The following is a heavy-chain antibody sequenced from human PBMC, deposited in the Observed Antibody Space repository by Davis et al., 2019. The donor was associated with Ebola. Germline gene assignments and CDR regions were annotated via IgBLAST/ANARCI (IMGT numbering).Heavy chain of an antibody. CDR1: GFTFTANS. CDR3: VRGSSGSYYSVFDN. D-gene: IGHD1-26*01. CDR2: ISSSGGTT. V-gene: IGHV3-48*02. J-gene: IGHJ4*02. Sequence: GESLKISCITSGFTFTANSMNWVRQAPGKGLEWISYISSSGGTTYYADFVQGRFTISRDNAKKSLYLQMNSLRDEDTAVYYCVRGSSGSYYSVFDNWGQGSLVTVTS.